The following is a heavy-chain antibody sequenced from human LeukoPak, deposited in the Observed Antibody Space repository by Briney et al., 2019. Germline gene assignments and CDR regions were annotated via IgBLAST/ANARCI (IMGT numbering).Heavy chain of an antibody. CDR3: ARDLVSHPYCGNHYLDY. D-gene: IGHD4-23*01. CDR2: ISAYNGNS. J-gene: IGHJ4*02. V-gene: IGHV1-18*01. Sequence: ASVKVSCKASGYTFTSYGISWVRQAPGQGLEWMGWISAYNGNSNYAQKFQGRVTITTDTSTSTAYMELRSLRSDDTAVYYCARDLVSHPYCGNHYLDYWGQGTLVTVSS. CDR1: GYTFTSYG.